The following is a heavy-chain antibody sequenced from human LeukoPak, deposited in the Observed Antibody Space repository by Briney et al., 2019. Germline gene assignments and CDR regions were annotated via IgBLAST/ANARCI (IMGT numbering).Heavy chain of an antibody. CDR3: VKNDGWFHLAQ. V-gene: IGHV3-7*03. CDR2: IKNDGSET. D-gene: IGHD6-19*01. J-gene: IGHJ4*02. Sequence: GGSLRLSCAVSGFDFRDHWMDWVRQAPGKGLQWVGHIKNDGSETYYLDSLKGRFSISRDNTNNALYLQMNSLRVEDTAVYYCVKNDGWFHLAQWGQGTLVTVSS. CDR1: GFDFRDHW.